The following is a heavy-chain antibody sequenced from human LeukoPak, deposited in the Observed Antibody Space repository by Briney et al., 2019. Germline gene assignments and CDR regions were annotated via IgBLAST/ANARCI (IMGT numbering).Heavy chain of an antibody. CDR3: AKSVLRTSYSFADY. V-gene: IGHV3-23*01. J-gene: IGHJ4*02. CDR2: ISGSGGST. D-gene: IGHD2-2*01. Sequence: GSLILSCAASGFTFSSYAMSWVRQAPGKGLEWVSAISGSGGSTYYADSVKGRFTISRDNSKNTLYLQMNSLRAEDTAVYYCAKSVLRTSYSFADYWGQGTLVTVSS. CDR1: GFTFSSYA.